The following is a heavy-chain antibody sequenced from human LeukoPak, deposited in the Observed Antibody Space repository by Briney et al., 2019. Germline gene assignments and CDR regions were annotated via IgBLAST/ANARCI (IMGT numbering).Heavy chain of an antibody. D-gene: IGHD3-3*01. CDR1: GYTFTTYW. CDR2: RNPADSDT. V-gene: IGHV5-51*01. Sequence: GESLKISCKGSGYTFTTYWIGWVRQMPGRGLEWIGLRNPADSDTRYSPSFEGQVIISVDKSISTAYLELSSLKASDTGMYYCARAAYDFWSVYWFDPWGQGTLVTVSS. J-gene: IGHJ5*02. CDR3: ARAAYDFWSVYWFDP.